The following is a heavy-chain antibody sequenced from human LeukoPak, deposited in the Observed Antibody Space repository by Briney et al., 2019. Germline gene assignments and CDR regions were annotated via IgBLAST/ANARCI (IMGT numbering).Heavy chain of an antibody. V-gene: IGHV1-18*01. D-gene: IGHD3-3*01. CDR3: VRDQYYDFWSGSTY. J-gene: IGHJ4*02. CDR2: ISAYNGNT. Sequence: ASVKVSCKASGYTFTSYGISWVRQAPGQGLEWMGWISAYNGNTNYAQKLQGRVTMTTDTSTSTAYMELRSLRSDDTAVYYCVRDQYYDFWSGSTYWGQGTLVTVSS. CDR1: GYTFTSYG.